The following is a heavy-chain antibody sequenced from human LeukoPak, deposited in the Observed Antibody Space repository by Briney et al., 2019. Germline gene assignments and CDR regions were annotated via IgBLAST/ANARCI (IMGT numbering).Heavy chain of an antibody. CDR1: GFTFSSYW. J-gene: IGHJ6*02. Sequence: GGSLRLSCAASGFTFSSYWMSWVRQAPGKGLEWVANIKQDGSEKYYVDSVKGRFTISRDNAKNSLYLQMNSLRAEDPAVYYCARSPAFGFYYYGMDVWGQGTTVTVSS. V-gene: IGHV3-7*03. CDR2: IKQDGSEK. D-gene: IGHD3-10*01. CDR3: ARSPAFGFYYYGMDV.